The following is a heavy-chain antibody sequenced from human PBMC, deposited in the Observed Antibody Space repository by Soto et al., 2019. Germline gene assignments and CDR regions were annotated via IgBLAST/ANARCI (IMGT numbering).Heavy chain of an antibody. D-gene: IGHD6-13*01. CDR3: TTDYGSSWYGEDWFDP. CDR2: IKSKTDGGTT. CDR1: GFTFSNAW. V-gene: IGHV3-15*01. J-gene: IGHJ5*02. Sequence: EVQLVESGGGLVKPGGSLRLSCAASGFTFSNAWMSWVRQAPGKGLEWVGRIKSKTDGGTTDYAAPVKGRFTISRDDSKNTLYLQMNSLKTEDTAVYYCTTDYGSSWYGEDWFDPWGQGTLVTVSS.